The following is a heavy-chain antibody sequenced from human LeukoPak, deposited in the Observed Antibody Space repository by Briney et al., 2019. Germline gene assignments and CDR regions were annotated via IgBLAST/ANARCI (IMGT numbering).Heavy chain of an antibody. V-gene: IGHV1-2*02. CDR3: ARASSSWETPFDY. J-gene: IGHJ4*02. CDR1: GYTFTGYY. CDR2: INPNSGGT. Sequence: ASVKVSCKASGYTFTGYYMHWVRQSPGQGLEWMGWINPNSGGTNYAQKFQGRVTMTRDTSISTAYMELSRPRSDDTAVYYCARASSSWETPFDYWGQGTLVTVSS. D-gene: IGHD6-13*01.